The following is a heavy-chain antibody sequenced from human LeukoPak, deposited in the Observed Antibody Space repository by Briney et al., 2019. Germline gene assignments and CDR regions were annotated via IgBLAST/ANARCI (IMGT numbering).Heavy chain of an antibody. CDR2: MSPGTGKT. Sequence: GASVKVSCKTSGYTFTKNDINWVRQATGQGLEWMGWMSPGTGKTGYAQSFRGRVTMTRDTSINTAYMELSSLKSDDTAVYYCVRTVRTTVTTFWFDPWGQGTLVIVSS. V-gene: IGHV1-8*01. D-gene: IGHD4-17*01. J-gene: IGHJ5*02. CDR3: VRTVRTTVTTFWFDP. CDR1: GYTFTKND.